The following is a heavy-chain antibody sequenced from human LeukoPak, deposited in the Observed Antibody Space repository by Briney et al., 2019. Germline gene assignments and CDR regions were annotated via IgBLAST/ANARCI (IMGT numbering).Heavy chain of an antibody. Sequence: PSQTLSLTCTVSGSSVSSDEYYWSWVRQHPGKGLEWIGYVYYSGSSYYIPSLESRVTMSVEVSKNQFSLELRSVTAADTAVYYCAREPNDGRFDYWGQGTLVIVST. CDR3: AREPNDGRFDY. D-gene: IGHD1-26*01. V-gene: IGHV4-31*03. J-gene: IGHJ4*02. CDR2: VYYSGSS. CDR1: GSSVSSDEYY.